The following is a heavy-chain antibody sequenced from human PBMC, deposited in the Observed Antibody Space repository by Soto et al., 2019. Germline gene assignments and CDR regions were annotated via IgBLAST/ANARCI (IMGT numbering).Heavy chain of an antibody. CDR2: IIPVFQTA. Sequence: QEQLVQYGAEVKKPGSSVKVSCKASGGLFSSYPISWVRQVPGQGLEWMGGIIPVFQTAHYTQRFQGRVTITADKSTNTAYMELSSLRSEDTAIYYWARGGSGYTWFNEFGGQGTLVTVSS. CDR1: GGLFSSYP. V-gene: IGHV1-69*06. J-gene: IGHJ4*02. D-gene: IGHD3-3*01. CDR3: ARGGSGYTWFNEF.